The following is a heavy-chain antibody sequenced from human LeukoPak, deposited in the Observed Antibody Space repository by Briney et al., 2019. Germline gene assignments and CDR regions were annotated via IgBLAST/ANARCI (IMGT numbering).Heavy chain of an antibody. D-gene: IGHD5-18*01. CDR2: IIPIFGTA. Sequence: GASVKVSCKASGGTFSSYAISWVRQAPGQGLEWMGGIIPIFGTANYAQKFQGRVTITADESTSTAYMELSSLRSEDTAVYYCARDGGYSYGKPLPDQTFDYWGQGTLVTVSS. CDR1: GGTFSSYA. J-gene: IGHJ4*02. CDR3: ARDGGYSYGKPLPDQTFDY. V-gene: IGHV1-69*01.